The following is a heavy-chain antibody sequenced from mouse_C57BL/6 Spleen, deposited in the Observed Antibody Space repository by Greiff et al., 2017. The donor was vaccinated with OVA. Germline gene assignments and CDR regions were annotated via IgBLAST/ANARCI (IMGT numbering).Heavy chain of an antibody. CDR3: ARELGTGNDWYFDV. CDR1: GYTFTSYW. V-gene: IGHV1-55*01. D-gene: IGHD4-1*01. J-gene: IGHJ1*03. Sequence: VQLQQPGAELVKPGASVKMSCKASGYTFTSYWITWVKQRPGQGLEWIGDIYPGSGSTNYNEKFKSKATLTVDTSSSTAYMQLSSLTSEDSAVYYCARELGTGNDWYFDVWGTGTTVTVSS. CDR2: IYPGSGST.